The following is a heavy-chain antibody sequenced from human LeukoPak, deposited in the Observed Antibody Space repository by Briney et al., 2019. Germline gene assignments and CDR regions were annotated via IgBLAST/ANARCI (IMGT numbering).Heavy chain of an antibody. D-gene: IGHD3-9*01. CDR2: VNPNSGGT. CDR1: GYTFTGYY. J-gene: IGHJ4*02. V-gene: IGHV1-2*02. CDR3: ARGFDWLSEYFDY. Sequence: GASVKVSCKASGYTFTGYYMHWVRQAPGQGLEWMGWVNPNSGGTNYAQKFQGRVTMTRDTSISTAYMELSRLRSDDTAVYYCARGFDWLSEYFDYWGQGTLVTVSS.